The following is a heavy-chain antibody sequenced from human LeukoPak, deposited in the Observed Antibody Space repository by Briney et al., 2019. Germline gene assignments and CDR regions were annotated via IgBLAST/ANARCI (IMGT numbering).Heavy chain of an antibody. J-gene: IGHJ4*02. D-gene: IGHD2-2*02. V-gene: IGHV3-7*03. Sequence: GGSLRLSCAASGFTFSSYWMSWVRQAPGRGQEWVANIKQDGSEKYYVDSVKGRFTISRDNAKNSLYLQMNSLRAEDTAVYYCAREPPFGPAAISFDYWGQGTLVTVSS. CDR2: IKQDGSEK. CDR1: GFTFSSYW. CDR3: AREPPFGPAAISFDY.